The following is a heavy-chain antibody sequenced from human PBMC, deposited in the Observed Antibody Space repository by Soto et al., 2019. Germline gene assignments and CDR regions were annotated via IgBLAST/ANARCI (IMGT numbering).Heavy chain of an antibody. V-gene: IGHV1-46*03. J-gene: IGHJ6*03. D-gene: IGHD3-3*01. CDR1: GYTFTSYY. CDR2: INPSGGST. CDR3: ARDRESAKYYDFCTYMDV. Sequence: ASVKVSCKASGYTFTSYYMHWVRQAPGQGLEWMGIINPSGGSTSYAQKFQGRVTMTRDTSTSTVYMELSSLRSEDTAVYYCARDRESAKYYDFCTYMDVWGKGTTVTVSS.